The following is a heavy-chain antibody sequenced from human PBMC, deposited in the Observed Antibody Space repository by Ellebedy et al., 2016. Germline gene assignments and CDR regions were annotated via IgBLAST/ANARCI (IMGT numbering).Heavy chain of an antibody. CDR1: GGTFSSYA. J-gene: IGHJ3*02. CDR2: IIPILGIA. Sequence: ASVKVSCKASGGTFSSYAISWVRQAPGQGLEWMGRIIPILGIANYAQKFQGRVTITADKSTSTAYMELSSLRSEDTAVYYCATVVGALNLGAFDIWGQGTMVTVSS. D-gene: IGHD1-26*01. CDR3: ATVVGALNLGAFDI. V-gene: IGHV1-69*04.